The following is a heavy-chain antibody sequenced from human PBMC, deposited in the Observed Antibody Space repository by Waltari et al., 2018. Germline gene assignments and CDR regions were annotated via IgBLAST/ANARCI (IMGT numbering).Heavy chain of an antibody. CDR3: AKDLGIAAAGTRDWFDP. V-gene: IGHV3-30*18. CDR2: ISYDGSNK. J-gene: IGHJ5*02. D-gene: IGHD6-13*01. CDR1: GFTFSSYG. Sequence: QVQLVESGGGVVQPGRSLRLSCAASGFTFSSYGMHWVRQAPVKGLEWVAVISYDGSNKYYADSVKGRFTISRDNSKNTLYLQMNSLRAEDTAVYYCAKDLGIAAAGTRDWFDPWGQGTLVTVSS.